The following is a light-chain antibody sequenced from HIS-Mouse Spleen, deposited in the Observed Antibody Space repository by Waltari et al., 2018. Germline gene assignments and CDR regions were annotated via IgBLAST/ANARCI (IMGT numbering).Light chain of an antibody. CDR3: QQYDNLPPRIT. Sequence: DIQMTQSPSSLSASVGDRVTIPCQASQDISNYLNWYQQKPGKAPKLLIYDASNLETGVPSRFSGSGSGTDFTFTISSLQPEDIATYYCQQYDNLPPRITFGPGTKVDIK. CDR1: QDISNY. CDR2: DAS. V-gene: IGKV1-33*01. J-gene: IGKJ3*01.